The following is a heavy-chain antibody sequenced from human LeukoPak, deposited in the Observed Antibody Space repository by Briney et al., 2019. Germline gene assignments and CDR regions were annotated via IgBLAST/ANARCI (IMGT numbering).Heavy chain of an antibody. J-gene: IGHJ4*02. V-gene: IGHV3-30-3*01. CDR2: ISYDGSNK. CDR3: ARDHRNDY. Sequence: PGVALRRSCAASGFTFSSYAMHWVRQAPGKGLEWVAVISYDGSNKYYADSVKGRFTISRDNSKNTLYLQMNSLRAEDTAVYYCARDHRNDYWGQGTLVTVSS. CDR1: GFTFSSYA.